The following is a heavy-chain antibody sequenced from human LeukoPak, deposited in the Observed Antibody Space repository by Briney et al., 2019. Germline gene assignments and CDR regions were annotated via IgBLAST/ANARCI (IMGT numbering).Heavy chain of an antibody. CDR2: ISGSGGST. V-gene: IGHV3-23*01. CDR3: AKDPRRIAVAAYNWFDP. CDR1: GFTFSSYA. J-gene: IGHJ5*02. D-gene: IGHD6-19*01. Sequence: GGSLRLSCAASGFTFSSYAMSWVRQAPGKGLEWVSAISGSGGSTYYADSVKGRFTISRDNSKNTQYLQMNSLRAEDTAVYYCAKDPRRIAVAAYNWFDPWGQGTLVTVSS.